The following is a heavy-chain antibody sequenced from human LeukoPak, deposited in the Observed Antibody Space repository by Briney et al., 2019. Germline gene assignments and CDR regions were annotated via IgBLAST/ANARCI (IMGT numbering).Heavy chain of an antibody. J-gene: IGHJ4*02. Sequence: GSLRLSCAASGFTFTSYWMSWVRQAPGKGLEWVSYISSGSTIYDADSVKGRFTISRDNAKNSLYLQMNSLRAEDTAVYYCARESIAVAGAPFDYWGQGTLVTVSS. CDR3: ARESIAVAGAPFDY. CDR1: GFTFTSYW. CDR2: ISSGSTI. V-gene: IGHV3-69-1*02. D-gene: IGHD6-19*01.